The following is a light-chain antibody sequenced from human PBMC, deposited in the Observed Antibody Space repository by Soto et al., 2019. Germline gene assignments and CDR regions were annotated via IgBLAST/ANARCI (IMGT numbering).Light chain of an antibody. Sequence: QSALTQPASVSASPGQSITISCTGSSSDVGSYNLVSWYQQHPGKAPKLMIYDVTKRPSGVSNRFSGSKSGNTASLTISGLQAEDEADYYCCSYAGSSTYVFGTGTKVTVL. CDR2: DVT. CDR1: SSDVGSYNL. J-gene: IGLJ1*01. V-gene: IGLV2-23*02. CDR3: CSYAGSSTYV.